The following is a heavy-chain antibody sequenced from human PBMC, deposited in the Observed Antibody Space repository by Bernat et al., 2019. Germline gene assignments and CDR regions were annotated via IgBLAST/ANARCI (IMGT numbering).Heavy chain of an antibody. CDR1: GFTFSSYA. J-gene: IGHJ4*02. CDR3: AKDRSSSWYIPPCFDY. CDR2: ISGRGGST. Sequence: EVQLLESGGGLVQPGGSLRLSCAASGFTFSSYAMSWVRQAPGKGLEWVSAISGRGGSTYYADSVKGRFTISRDNSKNTLYLQMNSLRAEDTAVYYCAKDRSSSWYIPPCFDYWGQGTLVTVSS. D-gene: IGHD6-13*01. V-gene: IGHV3-23*01.